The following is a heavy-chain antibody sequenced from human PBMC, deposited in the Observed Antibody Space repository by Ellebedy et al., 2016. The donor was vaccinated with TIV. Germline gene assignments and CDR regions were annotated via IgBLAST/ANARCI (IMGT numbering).Heavy chain of an antibody. CDR2: INPNNGDT. D-gene: IGHD1-26*01. J-gene: IGHJ5*01. V-gene: IGHV1-2*04. Sequence: AASVKVSCKASGYTFSAYYMHWVRQAPGQDLEWMGWINPNNGDTNCAQKFQGWVTMTRETSISTAYMDLNRLTSDDTAVYYCARGPRIVGATTGNWFESWGQGTLVTVSS. CDR1: GYTFSAYY. CDR3: ARGPRIVGATTGNWFES.